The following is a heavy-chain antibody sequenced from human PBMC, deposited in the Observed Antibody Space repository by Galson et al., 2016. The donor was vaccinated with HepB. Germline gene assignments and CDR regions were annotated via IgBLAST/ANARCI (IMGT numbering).Heavy chain of an antibody. D-gene: IGHD2-2*01. V-gene: IGHV1-18*01. CDR2: ISAYNGNT. CDR3: ARDPRKIRYQLLEIYYYYYAMDV. J-gene: IGHJ6*02. CDR1: GYTFTTYG. Sequence: VKVSCKASGYTFTTYGISWVRQAPGRGLEWMGWISAYNGNTNYARKLQGRVTMTTDTSTSTAYMELRSLRSDDTAVYYCARDPRKIRYQLLEIYYYYYAMDVWGQGTTVTVSS.